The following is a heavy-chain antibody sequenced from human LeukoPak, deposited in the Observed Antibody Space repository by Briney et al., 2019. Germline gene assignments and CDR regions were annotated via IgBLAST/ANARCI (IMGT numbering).Heavy chain of an antibody. V-gene: IGHV3-9*01. CDR1: GFTFDDYA. CDR3: AKDMDYCSGGSCYWGYYYYYGMDV. CDR2: ISWNSGSI. D-gene: IGHD2-15*01. J-gene: IGHJ6*02. Sequence: GGSLRLSCAASGFTFDDYAMHWVRHAPGKGLEWVSGISWNSGSIGYADSVKGRFTISRDNAKNSLYLQMNSLRAEDTALYYCAKDMDYCSGGSCYWGYYYYYGMDVWGQGTTVTVSS.